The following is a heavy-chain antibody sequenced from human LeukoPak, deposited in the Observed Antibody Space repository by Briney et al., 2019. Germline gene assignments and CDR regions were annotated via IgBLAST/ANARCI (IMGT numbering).Heavy chain of an antibody. Sequence: GESLKISCKGSGYRFTSYWIGWVRQMPGKGLEWMGIIYPGDSDTRYSPSFQGQVTISADKSISTAYLQWSSLKASDTAMYYCARRDIAPGPLDAFDIWGQGTMVTVSS. D-gene: IGHD6-13*01. J-gene: IGHJ3*02. CDR2: IYPGDSDT. CDR3: ARRDIAPGPLDAFDI. CDR1: GYRFTSYW. V-gene: IGHV5-51*01.